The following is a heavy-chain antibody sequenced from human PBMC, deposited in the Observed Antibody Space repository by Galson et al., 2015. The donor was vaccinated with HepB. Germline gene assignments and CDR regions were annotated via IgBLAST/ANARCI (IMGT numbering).Heavy chain of an antibody. V-gene: IGHV3-48*02. CDR2: ISSTGTTI. D-gene: IGHD5-18*01. J-gene: IGHJ2*01. Sequence: SLRLSCAASGLIFSTYTFNWVRRAPGKGLEWISYISSTGTTIYYADSVKGRFTISRDNAENSLSLQMSSLRDEDTAVYYCVRVAIDTTIFRGYWYFDLWGRGTLVTVSS. CDR1: GLIFSTYT. CDR3: VRVAIDTTIFRGYWYFDL.